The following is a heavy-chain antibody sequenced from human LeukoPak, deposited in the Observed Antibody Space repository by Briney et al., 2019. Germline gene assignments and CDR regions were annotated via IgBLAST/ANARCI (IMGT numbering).Heavy chain of an antibody. J-gene: IGHJ4*02. Sequence: GGSLRLSCAASGFIFSNYGMHWVRQAPGKRLEWVAVVWNDGSETFHADSVKGRFRIARDNSKNTLYLQMNSLRAEDTAVYFCARDMGRAWYGPPDYWGQGTLVTVSS. CDR2: VWNDGSET. V-gene: IGHV3-33*01. CDR1: GFIFSNYG. D-gene: IGHD6-13*01. CDR3: ARDMGRAWYGPPDY.